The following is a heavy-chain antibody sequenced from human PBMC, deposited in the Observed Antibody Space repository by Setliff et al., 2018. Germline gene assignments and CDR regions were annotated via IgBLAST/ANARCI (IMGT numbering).Heavy chain of an antibody. Sequence: SVKVSCKASGGTFSSYAISWVRHAPGQGLEWMGGIIPILGIANYAQKFQCRVTITRDTSASTVYMELSSLRSKDTAVYYCARDPWFGEGDAFDIWGQGTMVTVSS. D-gene: IGHD3-10*01. CDR2: IIPILGIA. J-gene: IGHJ3*02. CDR1: GGTFSSYA. CDR3: ARDPWFGEGDAFDI. V-gene: IGHV1-69*10.